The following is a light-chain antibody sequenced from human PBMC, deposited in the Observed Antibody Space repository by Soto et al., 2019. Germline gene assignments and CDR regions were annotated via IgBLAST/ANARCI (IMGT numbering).Light chain of an antibody. CDR2: GAS. Sequence: EMVLTQSPATLSVSPGERATLSCRASQRHSNNLAWYQQKPGQAPRLLIYGASTRATGIPARFSDSGSGTDFTLTISSLQSEDFAVYHCQHRGTFGQGTKVEI. J-gene: IGKJ1*01. CDR3: QHRGT. CDR1: QRHSNN. V-gene: IGKV3-15*01.